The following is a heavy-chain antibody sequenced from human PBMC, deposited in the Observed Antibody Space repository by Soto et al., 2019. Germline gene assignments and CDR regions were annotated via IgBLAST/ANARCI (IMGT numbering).Heavy chain of an antibody. D-gene: IGHD3-3*01. CDR2: ISGSGGST. V-gene: IGHV3-23*01. J-gene: IGHJ4*02. CDR1: GFTFSSYA. CDR3: AKSSLYYDFWSGGIDY. Sequence: EVQLLESGGGLVQPGGSLRLSCAASGFTFSSYAMSWVRQAPGKGLEWVSAISGSGGSTYYADSVKGRFTISRDNSKNPLYLQMNSLRAEDTAVYYCAKSSLYYDFWSGGIDYWGQGTLVTVSS.